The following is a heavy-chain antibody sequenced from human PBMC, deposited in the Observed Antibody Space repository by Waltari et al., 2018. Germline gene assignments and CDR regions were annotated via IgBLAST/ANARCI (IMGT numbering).Heavy chain of an antibody. CDR3: ARPAYPYYYYGMDV. D-gene: IGHD2-2*01. CDR1: GFTVSSNY. Sequence: EVQLVESGGGLIQPGGSLRLSCAASGFTVSSNYMSWVRQAPGKGLEGVSVIYSGGSTYYADSVKGRFTISRDNSKNTLYLQMNSLRAEDTAVYYCARPAYPYYYYGMDVWGQGTTVTVSS. V-gene: IGHV3-53*01. J-gene: IGHJ6*02. CDR2: IYSGGST.